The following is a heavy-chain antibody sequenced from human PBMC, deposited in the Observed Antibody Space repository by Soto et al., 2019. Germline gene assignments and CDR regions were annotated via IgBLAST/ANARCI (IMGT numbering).Heavy chain of an antibody. D-gene: IGHD4-4*01. J-gene: IGHJ4*02. CDR2: ISWHSVTI. CDR1: GFTFRNYA. Sequence: EVQLVESGGGLVQPGRSLRLSCAASGFTFRNYAMHWVRRAPGKGLEWVSGISWHSVTIGYADSVRGRFTISRDNAKNSLYLEMNSLRPEDTALYYCVKEKLYSNYEYYFDYWGQGTLVTVSS. V-gene: IGHV3-9*01. CDR3: VKEKLYSNYEYYFDY.